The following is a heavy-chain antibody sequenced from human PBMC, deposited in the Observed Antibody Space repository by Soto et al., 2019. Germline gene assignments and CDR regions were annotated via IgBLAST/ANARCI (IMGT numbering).Heavy chain of an antibody. D-gene: IGHD3-10*01. CDR1: GYTFTGYY. J-gene: IGHJ6*02. Sequence: ASVKVSCKASGYTFTGYYMHWVRQAPGQGLEWMGWINPNSGGTNYAQKIQGWVTMTRDTSISTAYMELSRLRSDDTAVYYCARWMGSGSYYKGYYYYGMDVWGQGTTVTVSS. V-gene: IGHV1-2*04. CDR3: ARWMGSGSYYKGYYYYGMDV. CDR2: INPNSGGT.